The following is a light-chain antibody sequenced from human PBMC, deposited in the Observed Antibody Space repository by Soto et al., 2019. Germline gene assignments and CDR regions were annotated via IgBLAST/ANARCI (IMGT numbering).Light chain of an antibody. CDR2: SNS. CDR3: CSYAGTYTIWV. Sequence: QSVLTQPPSVSGAPGQRVTISCTGSSSNIGAGYDVHWYQQLPGTAPKLLMYSNSYRPSGVPDRFSGSKSGNTASLTISGLQAEDEADYYCCSYAGTYTIWVFGGGTKVTVL. CDR1: SSNIGAGYD. V-gene: IGLV1-40*01. J-gene: IGLJ3*02.